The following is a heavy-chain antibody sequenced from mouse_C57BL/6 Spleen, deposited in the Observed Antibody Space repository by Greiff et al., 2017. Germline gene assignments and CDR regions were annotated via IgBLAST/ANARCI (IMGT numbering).Heavy chain of an antibody. D-gene: IGHD2-4*01. V-gene: IGHV14-2*01. CDR1: GFNIKDYY. CDR2: IDPEDGET. CDR3: ARDYDYDGCAY. Sequence: VQLQQSGAELVKPGASVKLSCTASGFNIKDYYMHWVKQRTEQGLEWIGRIDPEDGETKYAPKFQGKATITADTSSNTAYLQLSSLTSEDTAVYYCARDYDYDGCAYWGQGTLVTVSA. J-gene: IGHJ3*01.